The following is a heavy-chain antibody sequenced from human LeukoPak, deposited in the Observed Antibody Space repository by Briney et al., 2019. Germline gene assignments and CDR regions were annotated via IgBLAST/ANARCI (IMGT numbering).Heavy chain of an antibody. CDR3: AKEGYCGGAYCHFDS. Sequence: PGGSLRLSCAASRFTFSIFTMGWVRQAPGKGLEWVSSMSSGSSYIYYADSVKGRFTISRDNANSSLYLQMDSLRADDTAVYYCAKEGYCGGAYCHFDSWGQGALVTVSS. CDR1: RFTFSIFT. CDR2: MSSGSSYI. D-gene: IGHD2-21*01. V-gene: IGHV3-21*01. J-gene: IGHJ4*02.